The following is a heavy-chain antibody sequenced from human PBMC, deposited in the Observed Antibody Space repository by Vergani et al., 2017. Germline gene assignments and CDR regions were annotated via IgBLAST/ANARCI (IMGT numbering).Heavy chain of an antibody. Sequence: QVQLQQWGAGLLKPSETLSLTCAVYGGSFSGYYWSWIRQPPGKGLEWIGEINHSGSTNYNPSLKSRVTISVDTSKNQFFLQLSAVTAADTAVYYCARDLLSCSGGNCYRDAFDIWGQGTMVTVSS. CDR1: GGSFSGYY. V-gene: IGHV4-34*01. J-gene: IGHJ3*02. D-gene: IGHD2-15*01. CDR3: ARDLLSCSGGNCYRDAFDI. CDR2: INHSGST.